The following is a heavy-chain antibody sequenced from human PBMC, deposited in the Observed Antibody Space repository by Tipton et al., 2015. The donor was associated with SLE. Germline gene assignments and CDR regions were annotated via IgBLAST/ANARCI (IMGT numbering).Heavy chain of an antibody. CDR3: ARDRYDY. CDR1: GFTFSNSW. Sequence: SLRLSCAASGFTFSNSWMSWVRQAPGKGLEWVANIKPGSEKYSVDSAKGRITISRHNANSSLYLQMISLRPEDTGVYYCARDRYDYWVQGSLVTVSS. J-gene: IGHJ4*02. CDR2: IKPGSEK. D-gene: IGHD1-1*01. V-gene: IGHV3-7*01.